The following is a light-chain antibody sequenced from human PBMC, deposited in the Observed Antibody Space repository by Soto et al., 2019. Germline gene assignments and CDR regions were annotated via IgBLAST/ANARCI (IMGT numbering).Light chain of an antibody. Sequence: PGARATLSCRASQRVSSAYLAWYQQKPGQAPRLLISGASSRATGIPDRFSGSGSGTDFTLTISRLEPEDFAVYFCQQYGGSPPITFGQGTRLDIK. CDR2: GAS. V-gene: IGKV3-20*01. CDR1: QRVSSAY. CDR3: QQYGGSPPIT. J-gene: IGKJ5*01.